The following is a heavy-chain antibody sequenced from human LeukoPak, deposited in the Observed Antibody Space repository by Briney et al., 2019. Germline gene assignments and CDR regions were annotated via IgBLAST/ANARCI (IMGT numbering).Heavy chain of an antibody. J-gene: IGHJ4*02. CDR2: INHSGST. D-gene: IGHD3-10*01. V-gene: IGHV4-34*01. CDR1: GGSISSYY. Sequence: SETLSLTCTVSGGSISSYYWSWIRQPPGKGLEWIGEINHSGSTNYNPSLKSRVTISVDTSKNQFSLKLSSVTAADTAVYYCARGYYYGSGLTGDYWGQGTLVTVSS. CDR3: ARGYYYGSGLTGDY.